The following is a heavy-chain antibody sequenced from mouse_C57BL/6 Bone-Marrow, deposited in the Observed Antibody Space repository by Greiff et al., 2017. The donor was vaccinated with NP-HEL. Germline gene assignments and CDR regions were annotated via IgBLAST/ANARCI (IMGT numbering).Heavy chain of an antibody. V-gene: IGHV5-6*02. CDR3: AINYSGAY. J-gene: IGHJ2*01. Sequence: EVMLVESGGDLVKPGGSLKLSCAASGFTFSSYGMSWVRQTPDKRLEWVATISSGGSYTYYPDSVKGRFTISRDNAKNTLYLQMSSLKSEDTAMYYCAINYSGAYWGQGTTLTVSS. CDR2: ISSGGSYT. CDR1: GFTFSSYG. D-gene: IGHD1-1*01.